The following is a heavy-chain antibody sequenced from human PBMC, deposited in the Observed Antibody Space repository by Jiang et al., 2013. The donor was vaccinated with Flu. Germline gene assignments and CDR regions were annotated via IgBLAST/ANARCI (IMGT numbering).Heavy chain of an antibody. CDR2: ISGSGGST. J-gene: IGHJ4*02. V-gene: IGHV3-23*01. CDR1: GFTFSSYA. Sequence: SGGGLVQPGGSLRLSCAASGFTFSSYAMSWVRQAPGKGLEWVSAISGSGGSTYYADSVKGRFTISRDNSKNTLYLQMNSLTTEDTAVYYCAREPHPPGEVGTPTFYFDYWGQGTLVTVSS. CDR3: AREPHPPGEVGTPTFYFDY. D-gene: IGHD1-1*01.